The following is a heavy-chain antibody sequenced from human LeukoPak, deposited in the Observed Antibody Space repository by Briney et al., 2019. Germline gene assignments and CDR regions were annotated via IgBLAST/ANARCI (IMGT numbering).Heavy chain of an antibody. J-gene: IGHJ4*02. D-gene: IGHD2-15*01. Sequence: LVKVSCKASGGTFSSYAISWVRQAPGQGLEWMGRIIPILGIANYAQKFQGRVTITADKSTSTAYMELSSLRSEDTAVYYCARDTHVYYCSGGSCLPLDYWGQGTLVTVSS. V-gene: IGHV1-69*04. CDR3: ARDTHVYYCSGGSCLPLDY. CDR1: GGTFSSYA. CDR2: IIPILGIA.